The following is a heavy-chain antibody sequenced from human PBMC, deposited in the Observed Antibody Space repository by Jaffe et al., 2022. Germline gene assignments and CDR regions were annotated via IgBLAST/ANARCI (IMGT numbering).Heavy chain of an antibody. D-gene: IGHD3-10*01. Sequence: QVQLQESGPGLVKPSETLSLTCAVSGYSITTAFYWAWIRQSPGRGLEWIGSVDHTGITFYTSSLKSRVTISIDTSRNHFSLSLRSVTAEDTAMYYCARRIRGDGDHWYFDVWGRGTLITVSS. V-gene: IGHV4-38-2*01. CDR2: VDHTGIT. CDR1: GYSITTAFY. CDR3: ARRIRGDGDHWYFDV. J-gene: IGHJ2*01.